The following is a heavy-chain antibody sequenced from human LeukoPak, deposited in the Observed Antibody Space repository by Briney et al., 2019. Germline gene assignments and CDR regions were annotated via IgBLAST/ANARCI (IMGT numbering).Heavy chain of an antibody. Sequence: SETLSLTCAVYGGSFSSGGYYWSWIRQHPGKGLEWIGYIYYSGSTYYNPSLKSRVTISVDTSKNQFSLKLSSVTAADTAVYYCARGYDSSGYHDAFDIWGQGTMVTVSS. CDR1: GGSFSSGGYY. CDR3: ARGYDSSGYHDAFDI. V-gene: IGHV4-31*11. CDR2: IYYSGST. D-gene: IGHD3-22*01. J-gene: IGHJ3*02.